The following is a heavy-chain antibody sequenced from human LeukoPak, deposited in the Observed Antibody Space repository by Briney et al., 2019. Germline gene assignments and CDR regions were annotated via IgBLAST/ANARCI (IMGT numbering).Heavy chain of an antibody. CDR2: ISYDGSNK. CDR3: ARESPTEPPHYDILTGYPPGAFDI. D-gene: IGHD3-9*01. CDR1: GFTFSSYA. Sequence: PGRSLRLSCAASGFTFSSYAMQWVRQAPGKGLEWVAVISYDGSNKYYADSVKGRFTISRDNSKNTLYLQMNSLRAEDTAVYYCARESPTEPPHYDILTGYPPGAFDIWGQGTMVTVSS. J-gene: IGHJ3*02. V-gene: IGHV3-30*04.